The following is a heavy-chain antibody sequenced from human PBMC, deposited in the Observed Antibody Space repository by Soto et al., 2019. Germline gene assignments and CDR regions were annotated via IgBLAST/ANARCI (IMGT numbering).Heavy chain of an antibody. V-gene: IGHV3-66*01. CDR1: GFTVSSNY. CDR2: IYSGGST. D-gene: IGHD3-22*01. CDR3: ARDGYYDSSGYYIDY. Sequence: EVQLVESGGGLVQPGGSLRLSCAASGFTVSSNYMSWVRQATGKGLEWVSVIYSGGSTYYADSVKGRFTISRDNSKNTLYLQMNSLRAEDTAVYYCARDGYYDSSGYYIDYWGQGTLVTVSS. J-gene: IGHJ4*02.